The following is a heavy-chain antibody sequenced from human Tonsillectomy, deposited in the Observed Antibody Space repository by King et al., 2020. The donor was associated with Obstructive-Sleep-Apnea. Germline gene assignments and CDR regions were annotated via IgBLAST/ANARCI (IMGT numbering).Heavy chain of an antibody. J-gene: IGHJ6*02. CDR1: GFTFDDYA. V-gene: IGHV3-9*01. D-gene: IGHD1-26*01. Sequence: VQLVESGGGLVQPGRSLRLSCAASGFTFDDYAMHWVRQAPGKGLEWVSGICWIIGSLGTAGSVKGRFTISRDNAKNSLYLLMNRRRGEDTALYYCAKDRSGSQSGYGMDVWGQGTTVTVSS. CDR2: ICWIIGSL. CDR3: AKDRSGSQSGYGMDV.